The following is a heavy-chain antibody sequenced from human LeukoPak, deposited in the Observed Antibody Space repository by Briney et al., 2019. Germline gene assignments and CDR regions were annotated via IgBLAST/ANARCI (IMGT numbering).Heavy chain of an antibody. CDR1: GFTFSSYA. J-gene: IGHJ3*02. CDR3: AKGGSYVWGSYRGDAFDI. V-gene: IGHV3-23*01. CDR2: FSATGGNT. Sequence: GGSLRLSCAASGFTFSSYAMSWVRQAPGKGLEWVAGFSATGGNTHYADSVKGRFTISRDNSKNTLYLQMNSLRAEDTAVYYCAKGGSYVWGSYRGDAFDIWGQGTMVTVSS. D-gene: IGHD3-16*02.